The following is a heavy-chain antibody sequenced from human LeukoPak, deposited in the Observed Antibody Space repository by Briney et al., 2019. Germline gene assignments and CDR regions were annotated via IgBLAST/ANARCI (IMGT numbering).Heavy chain of an antibody. D-gene: IGHD6-13*01. J-gene: IGHJ3*02. V-gene: IGHV3-48*01. CDR3: ASQQQLSAFDT. CDR2: ISSSSSTI. Sequence: PGGSLRLSCAASGFSFSTSTMNWVRQAPGKGLEWVSYISSSSSTIYYADSVKGRLTISRDNAKKSLYLQMNSLRADGTAVYYCASQQQLSAFDTWGQGTMVTVSS. CDR1: GFSFSTST.